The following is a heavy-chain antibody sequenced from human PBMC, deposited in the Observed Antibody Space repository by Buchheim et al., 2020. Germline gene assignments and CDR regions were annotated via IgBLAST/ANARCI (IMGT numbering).Heavy chain of an antibody. J-gene: IGHJ4*02. V-gene: IGHV4-39*01. D-gene: IGHD6-19*01. CDR3: ARHGSGYSSGGYYFDY. CDR1: GGSISSSSYY. Sequence: QLQLQESGPGLVKPSETLSLTYTVSGGSISSSSYYWGWIRQPPGKGLEWIGRIYYSGSTYYNPSPKSRVTITVDQSKKQFPLKLSSVTAADTAVYYCARHGSGYSSGGYYFDYWGQGTL. CDR2: IYYSGST.